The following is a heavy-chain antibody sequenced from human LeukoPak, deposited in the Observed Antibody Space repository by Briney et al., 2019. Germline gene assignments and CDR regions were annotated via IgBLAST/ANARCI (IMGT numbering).Heavy chain of an antibody. Sequence: SETLSLTCTVSGGSISSYYWSWIRQTPGKGLEWIGYIYYSGSTNFNPSLKSRVTISVDTSKNQFSLKMSSVTAADTAVYYCARGYYDSSGYYSFQHWGQGTLVTVSS. D-gene: IGHD3-22*01. CDR1: GGSISSYY. CDR2: IYYSGST. J-gene: IGHJ1*01. CDR3: ARGYYDSSGYYSFQH. V-gene: IGHV4-59*12.